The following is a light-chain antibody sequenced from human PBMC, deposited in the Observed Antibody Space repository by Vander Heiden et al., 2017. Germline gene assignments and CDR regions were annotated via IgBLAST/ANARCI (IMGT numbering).Light chain of an antibody. J-gene: IGKJ4*01. CDR1: QSPLYSDGHNS. CDR2: KVS. Sequence: DVVLTQSPLSLPVTLGQPASIPCRSSQSPLYSDGHNSLNLFQQKSVLSARRLINKVSNRDSGVPDGSRRRGSGTDFTLKISRVVAEDDRVSECMQGTNRPLTFGGGTKVEIK. CDR3: MQGTNRPLT. V-gene: IGKV2-30*01.